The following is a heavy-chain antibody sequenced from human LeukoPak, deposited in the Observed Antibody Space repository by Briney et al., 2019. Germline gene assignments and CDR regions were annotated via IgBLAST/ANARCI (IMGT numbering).Heavy chain of an antibody. Sequence: GASVKDSCKASGYTFTSYVISWVRQAPGQGLEWTGWISAYNGNTNYAQKLQGRVTMTTDTSTSTAYMELRSLRSDDTAVYYCARDSGSYSGDYYYYMDVWGKGTTVTVSS. CDR2: ISAYNGNT. V-gene: IGHV1-18*01. CDR1: GYTFTSYV. CDR3: ARDSGSYSGDYYYYMDV. J-gene: IGHJ6*03. D-gene: IGHD1-26*01.